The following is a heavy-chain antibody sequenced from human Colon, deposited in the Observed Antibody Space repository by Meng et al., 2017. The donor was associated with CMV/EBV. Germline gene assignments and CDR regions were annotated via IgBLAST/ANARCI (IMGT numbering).Heavy chain of an antibody. CDR3: ATVSSGYYLYFQH. Sequence: QVQRVQSGAEVKKPGASGKVSCKASGYTFTGYYMHWVRQAPGQGLEWMGWINPNSGGTNYAQKFQGRVTMTRDTSISTAYMELSRLRSDDTAVYYCATVSSGYYLYFQHWGQGTLVTVSS. V-gene: IGHV1-2*02. J-gene: IGHJ1*01. D-gene: IGHD3-22*01. CDR2: INPNSGGT. CDR1: GYTFTGYY.